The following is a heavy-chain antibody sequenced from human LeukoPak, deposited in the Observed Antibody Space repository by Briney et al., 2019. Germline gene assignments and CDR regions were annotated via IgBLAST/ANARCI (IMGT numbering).Heavy chain of an antibody. CDR3: ARLVDTAMV. CDR2: ISYDGSNK. D-gene: IGHD5-18*01. J-gene: IGHJ4*02. Sequence: GRSLRLSCAASGFTFSSYAMHWVRQAPGKGLEWVAVISYDGSNKYYADSVKGRFTISRDNSKNTLYLLMNSLRAEDTAVYYCARLVDTAMVWGQGTLVTVSS. CDR1: GFTFSSYA. V-gene: IGHV3-30-3*01.